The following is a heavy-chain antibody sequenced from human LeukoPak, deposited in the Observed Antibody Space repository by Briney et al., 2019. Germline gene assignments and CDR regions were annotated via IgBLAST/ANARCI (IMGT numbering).Heavy chain of an antibody. CDR2: MYYSGST. V-gene: IGHV4-59*01. D-gene: IGHD6-13*01. Sequence: SETLSLTCTVSGGSITSYYWGWIRQPPGKGPEWIGHMYYSGSTKYNPSLKSRVTISVDTSKNQFSLKLSSVTAADTAVYYCARGRYSSSWFDYWGQGTLVTVSS. CDR3: ARGRYSSSWFDY. CDR1: GGSITSYY. J-gene: IGHJ4*02.